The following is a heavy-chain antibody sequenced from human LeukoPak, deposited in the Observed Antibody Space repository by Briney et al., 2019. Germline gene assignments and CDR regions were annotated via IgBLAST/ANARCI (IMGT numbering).Heavy chain of an antibody. D-gene: IGHD3-10*01. J-gene: IGHJ3*02. V-gene: IGHV3-30-3*01. Sequence: PGGSLRLSCTASGYTFSTYAMSWVRQTPGKGLEWVAVISYDGSNKDYADSVKGRFTISRDNSKNTLDLQMNRLRAEDTAVYYCAKDRGVWAFDIWGQGTMVTVSS. CDR1: GYTFSTYA. CDR2: ISYDGSNK. CDR3: AKDRGVWAFDI.